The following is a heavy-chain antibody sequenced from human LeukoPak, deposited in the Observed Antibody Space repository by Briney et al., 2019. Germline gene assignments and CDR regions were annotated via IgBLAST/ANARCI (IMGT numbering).Heavy chain of an antibody. CDR2: INPSGGST. J-gene: IGHJ4*02. CDR3: ARDGTYSDYDYYFDY. D-gene: IGHD5-12*01. CDR1: GYTFTSYY. Sequence: ASVKVSCKASGYTFTSYYLHWVRQAPGQGLEWMGVINPSGGSTTYAQKFQGRVTMTRDTSTTTVYMELSSLRSEDTAVYYCARDGTYSDYDYYFDYWAREPWSPSPQ. V-gene: IGHV1-46*01.